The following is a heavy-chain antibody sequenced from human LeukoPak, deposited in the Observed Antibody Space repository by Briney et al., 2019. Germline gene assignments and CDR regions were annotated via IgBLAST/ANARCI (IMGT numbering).Heavy chain of an antibody. CDR3: ARGRPHGNDY. Sequence: GGSLRLSCVASGFTFSTYAMHWVRQAPGKGLEWVTVISHDGNNKNYADSVKGRFTISRDNSKNTLYLQMNSLRAEDTAVYYCARGRPHGNDYWGQGTLVTVSS. J-gene: IGHJ4*02. D-gene: IGHD4-23*01. CDR2: ISHDGNNK. V-gene: IGHV3-30-3*01. CDR1: GFTFSTYA.